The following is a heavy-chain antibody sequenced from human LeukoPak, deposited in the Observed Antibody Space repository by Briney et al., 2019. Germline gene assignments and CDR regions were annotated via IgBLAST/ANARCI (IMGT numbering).Heavy chain of an antibody. CDR1: GFAFSTYW. CDR2: IKSDGSST. CDR3: ARGGRKLGNAFDI. J-gene: IGHJ3*02. V-gene: IGHV3-74*01. Sequence: GGSLRLSCAASGFAFSTYWMHWVRQAPGKGLVWVSRIKSDGSSTRFADSVKGRFTISRDNAKNTLYLQMDSLRDDDTAVYYCARGGRKLGNAFDIWGQGTMVTVSS. D-gene: IGHD7-27*01.